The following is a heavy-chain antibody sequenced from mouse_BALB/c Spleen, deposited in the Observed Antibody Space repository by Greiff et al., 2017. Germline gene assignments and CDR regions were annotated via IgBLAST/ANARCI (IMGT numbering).Heavy chain of an antibody. D-gene: IGHD2-14*01. CDR2: ISSGGSYT. V-gene: IGHV5-9-3*01. J-gene: IGHJ3*01. CDR3: ARQESDYRYPFAY. Sequence: EVHLLESGGGLVKPGGSLKLSCAASGFTFSSYSMSWVRQTPEKRLEWVATISSGGSYTYYPDSVKGRFTITRDNAKNTLYLKMSSLRSEDTAMYYCARQESDYRYPFAYWGQGTLVTVSA. CDR1: GFTFSSYS.